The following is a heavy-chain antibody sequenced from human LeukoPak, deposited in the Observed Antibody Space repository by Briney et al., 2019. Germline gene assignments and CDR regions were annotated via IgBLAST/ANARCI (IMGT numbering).Heavy chain of an antibody. CDR3: AKSNSYFDY. CDR2: ISGSGVST. V-gene: IGHV3-23*01. J-gene: IGHJ4*02. CDR1: GFTFSSYA. D-gene: IGHD1-1*01. Sequence: GGSLRLSCAASGFTFSSYAMTWLRQAPGKGLEWVSSISGSGVSTYYADSVKGRVTISRDNSNNTVYLQMNSLRADDTAVYYCAKSNSYFDYWGQGTLVTVSS.